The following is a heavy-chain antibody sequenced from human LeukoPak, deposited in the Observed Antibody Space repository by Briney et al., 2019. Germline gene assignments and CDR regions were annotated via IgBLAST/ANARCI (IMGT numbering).Heavy chain of an antibody. CDR2: ISGSGGST. J-gene: IGHJ4*02. Sequence: GGTLRLSCAASGFTFSSYGMSWVRQAPGKGLEWVSAISGSGGSTYYADSVKGRFTISRDNSKNTLYLQMNSLRAEDTAVYYRAKPRPLLWFGELGYWGQGTLVTVSS. CDR1: GFTFSSYG. V-gene: IGHV3-23*01. D-gene: IGHD3-10*01. CDR3: AKPRPLLWFGELGY.